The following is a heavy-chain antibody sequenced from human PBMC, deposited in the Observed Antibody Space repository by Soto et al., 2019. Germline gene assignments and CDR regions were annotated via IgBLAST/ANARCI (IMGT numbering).Heavy chain of an antibody. J-gene: IGHJ4*02. CDR2: TSFDGSSG. V-gene: IGHV3-30*18. CDR1: GFTFSSSG. D-gene: IGHD6-19*01. Sequence: QVQLVESGGGVVQPGRSLRLSCAASGFTFSSSGMHWVRQAPGKGLEWVAVTSFDGSSGYYADSERGRFTISRDNSNNTLYLQMNSLRAEDTAVYYCAKSPPAVAGYFDYWGQGTLVTVSS. CDR3: AKSPPAVAGYFDY.